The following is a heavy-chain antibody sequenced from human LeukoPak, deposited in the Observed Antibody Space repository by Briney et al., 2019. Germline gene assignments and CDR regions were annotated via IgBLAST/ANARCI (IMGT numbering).Heavy chain of an antibody. D-gene: IGHD1-26*01. CDR3: AREGFSGSYPSNWFDP. CDR1: GSFSGYY. Sequence: SETLSLTCAVCGSFSGYYWSWIRQPPGKGLEWIGEINHSGSTNYNPSLKSRVTISVDTSKNQFSLKLSSVTAADTAVYYCAREGFSGSYPSNWFDPWGQGTLVTVSS. J-gene: IGHJ5*02. CDR2: INHSGST. V-gene: IGHV4-34*01.